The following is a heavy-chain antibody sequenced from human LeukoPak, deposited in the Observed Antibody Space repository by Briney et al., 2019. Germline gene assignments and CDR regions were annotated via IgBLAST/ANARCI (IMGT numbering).Heavy chain of an antibody. CDR3: ARDYKYAFDN. V-gene: IGHV3-48*01. D-gene: IGHD5-24*01. CDR2: IGIDSGNT. Sequence: WGSLRLSCAASGFTFSDYSMNWVRQAPGKGLEWISYIGIDSGNTNYADSVKGRFTISGDKAKNSLYLQMNSLRVEDTAVYYCARDYKYAFDNWGQGTLVTVSS. J-gene: IGHJ4*02. CDR1: GFTFSDYS.